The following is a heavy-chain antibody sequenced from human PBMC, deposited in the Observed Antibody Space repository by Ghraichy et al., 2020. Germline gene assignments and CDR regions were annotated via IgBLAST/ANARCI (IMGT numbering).Heavy chain of an antibody. J-gene: IGHJ4*02. V-gene: IGHV4-61*01. D-gene: IGHD3-10*01. CDR2: IYYSGST. CDR3: ARFPLGGRFRELLLDY. CDR1: GGSVSSGSYY. Sequence: SETLSLTCTVSGGSVSSGSYYWSWIRQPPGKGLEWIGYIYYSGSTNYNPSLKSRVTISVDTSKNQFSLKLSSVTAADTAVYYCARFPLGGRFRELLLDYWGQGTLVTVSS.